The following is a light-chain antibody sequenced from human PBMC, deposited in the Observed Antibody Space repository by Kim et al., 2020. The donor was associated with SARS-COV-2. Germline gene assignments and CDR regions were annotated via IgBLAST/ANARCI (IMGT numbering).Light chain of an antibody. Sequence: DIQMTQSPSTLSASVGDRVTITCRASQSINNWLAWYQQKPGKAPTLLIYKTSSLESGVPSRFSGSGSGTEFTLTISSLQPDDFATYDCQQYNSLWTFGQGTKVDIK. CDR1: QSINNW. V-gene: IGKV1-5*03. CDR3: QQYNSLWT. CDR2: KTS. J-gene: IGKJ1*01.